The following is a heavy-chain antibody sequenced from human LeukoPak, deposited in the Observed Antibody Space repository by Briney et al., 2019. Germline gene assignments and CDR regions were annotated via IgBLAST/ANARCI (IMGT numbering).Heavy chain of an antibody. CDR3: ARGASYYDILTGYYTNYYYYYMDV. Sequence: ASVKVSCKASGYTFTSYDINWVRQATGQGLEWMGWMNPNSGNTGYAQKFQGRVTMTRNTSISTAYMELSSLRSEDTAVYYCARGASYYDILTGYYTNYYYYYMDVWGKGTTVTVSS. D-gene: IGHD3-9*01. V-gene: IGHV1-8*01. J-gene: IGHJ6*03. CDR1: GYTFTSYD. CDR2: MNPNSGNT.